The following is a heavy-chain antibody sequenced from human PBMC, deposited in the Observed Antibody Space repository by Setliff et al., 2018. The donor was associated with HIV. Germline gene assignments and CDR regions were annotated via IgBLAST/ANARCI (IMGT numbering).Heavy chain of an antibody. D-gene: IGHD6-13*01. CDR2: ISQSGKT. J-gene: IGHJ4*02. Sequence: KPSETLSLTCAVSADSIGTNHWWNWVRQPPGKGLEWIGEISQSGKTNYHPSLKSRITISMEASKTHFSLTLNSVTAADTAVYYCARAVAASATSVVDYWGQGIQVTVS. V-gene: IGHV4-4*02. CDR3: ARAVAASATSVVDY. CDR1: ADSIGTNHW.